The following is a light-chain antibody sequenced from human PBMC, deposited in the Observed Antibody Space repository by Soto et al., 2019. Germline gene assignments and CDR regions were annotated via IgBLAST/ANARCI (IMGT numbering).Light chain of an antibody. CDR3: QQTFHSPRT. Sequence: ELVLTQSPCTLSLSPGDTASLSCWASQRIISYFLALYQQRRGQPPRLLIYDSSRRASGIPARFTGSGAGTAFTLTISRVEPEDSAVYYCQQTFHSPRTFGQATRLEI. V-gene: IGKV3-20*01. J-gene: IGKJ2*01. CDR1: QRIISYF. CDR2: DSS.